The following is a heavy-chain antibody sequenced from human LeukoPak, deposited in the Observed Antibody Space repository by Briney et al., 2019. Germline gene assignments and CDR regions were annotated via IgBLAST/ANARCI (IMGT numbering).Heavy chain of an antibody. J-gene: IGHJ4*02. CDR3: TRVGYIDEGIDY. CDR2: IKQDGSKK. CDR1: GFIFTNYF. V-gene: IGHV3-7*04. Sequence: PGGSLRLSCAASGFIFTNYFMTWVRQAPGKGLEWVANIKQDGSKKSYVDSVKGQFTISRDNAKNSLYLQMNSLRAEDTAIYYCTRVGYIDEGIDYWGQGTLVTVSS. D-gene: IGHD5-24*01.